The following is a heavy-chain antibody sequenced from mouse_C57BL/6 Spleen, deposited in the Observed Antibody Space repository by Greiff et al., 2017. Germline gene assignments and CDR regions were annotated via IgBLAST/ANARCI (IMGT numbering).Heavy chain of an antibody. CDR2: ISYDGSN. J-gene: IGHJ1*03. Sequence: EVKLQESGPGLVKPSQSLSLTCSVTGYSITSGYYWNWIRQFPGNKLEWMGYISYDGSNNYNPSLKNRISITRDTSKNQFVLKLNSVTTEDTATYYCARGGILRWYFDVWGTGTTVTVSS. CDR1: GYSITSGYY. CDR3: ARGGILRWYFDV. V-gene: IGHV3-6*01.